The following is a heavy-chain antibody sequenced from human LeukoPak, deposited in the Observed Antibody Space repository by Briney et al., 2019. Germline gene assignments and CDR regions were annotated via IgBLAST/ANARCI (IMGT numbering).Heavy chain of an antibody. J-gene: IGHJ4*02. CDR1: GFTFGDYA. CDR3: TRDVSSSWYEGADY. D-gene: IGHD6-13*01. Sequence: GGSLRLSCTASGFTFGDYAMSWVRQAPGKGLEWVGFIRSKAYGGTTEYAASVKGRFTISRDDSKSIAYLQMNSLKTEDTAVYYCTRDVSSSWYEGADYWGQGTLVTVSS. V-gene: IGHV3-49*04. CDR2: IRSKAYGGTT.